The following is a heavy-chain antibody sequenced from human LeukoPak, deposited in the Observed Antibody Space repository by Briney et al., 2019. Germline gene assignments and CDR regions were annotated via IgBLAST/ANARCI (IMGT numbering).Heavy chain of an antibody. CDR1: GFTFSSYG. D-gene: IGHD3-3*01. Sequence: AGGSLRLSCAASGFTFSSYGMHWVRQAPGKGLEWVANIKQDGSQKYYVDSVKGRFSISRDNAKNSLYLQMNSLRAEDTAVYCARGVPYASWSGPHYSDYWGQGTLVTVSS. J-gene: IGHJ4*02. V-gene: IGHV3-7*01. CDR3: ARGVPYASWSGPHYSDY. CDR2: IKQDGSQK.